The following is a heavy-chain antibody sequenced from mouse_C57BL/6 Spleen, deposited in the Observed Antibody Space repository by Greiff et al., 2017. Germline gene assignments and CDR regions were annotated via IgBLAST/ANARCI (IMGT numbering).Heavy chain of an antibody. J-gene: IGHJ2*01. V-gene: IGHV10-1*01. CDR2: IRSKSNNYAT. Sequence: EVQVVESGGGLVQPKGSLKLSCAASGFSFNTYAMNWVRQAPGKGLEWVARIRSKSNNYATYYADSVKDRFTISRDDSESMLYLQMNNLKTEDTAMYYCVRLTRDYFDYWGQGTTLTVSS. CDR3: VRLTRDYFDY. CDR1: GFSFNTYA.